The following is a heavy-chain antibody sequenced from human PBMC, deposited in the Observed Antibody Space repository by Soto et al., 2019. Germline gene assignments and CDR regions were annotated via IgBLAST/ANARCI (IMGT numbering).Heavy chain of an antibody. CDR3: GRGIAADIPYYFDY. V-gene: IGHV3-48*02. CDR2: ISSGSTT. J-gene: IGHJ4*02. CDR1: GFTFRSYS. D-gene: IGHD6-13*01. Sequence: EVQVVESGGGLVQPGGSLRLSCAASGFTFRSYSMNWVRQAPGKGLEWVSYISSGSTTYYADSVKGRFTISRDNGKNSLYLQMSSLRDEDTAVYYCGRGIAADIPYYFDYWGQGTLVTVSS.